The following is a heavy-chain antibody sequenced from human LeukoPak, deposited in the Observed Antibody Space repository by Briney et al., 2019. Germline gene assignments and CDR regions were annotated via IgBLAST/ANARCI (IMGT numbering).Heavy chain of an antibody. V-gene: IGHV3-23*01. Sequence: GGSLRLSCAASGFTFSTYAMRWVRQAPGKGLEWVSSISGSDGSTYYADSVKGRFTISRDNSKNALYLQMNSLRAEDTAVYYCAKGESHPKYYFDYWGQGTLVTVSS. CDR1: GFTFSTYA. CDR3: AKGESHPKYYFDY. D-gene: IGHD3-10*01. CDR2: ISGSDGST. J-gene: IGHJ4*02.